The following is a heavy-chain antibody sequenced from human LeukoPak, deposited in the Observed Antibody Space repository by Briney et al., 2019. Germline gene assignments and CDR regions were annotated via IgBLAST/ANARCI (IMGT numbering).Heavy chain of an antibody. CDR1: GFTFSSYA. CDR3: AKDPDDSSGYSHLEY. Sequence: GGSLRLSCAASGFTFSSYAMHWVRQAPGKGLEWVAVISYDGSNKYYADSVKGRFTISRDNSKNTLYLQMNSLRAEDTAVYYCAKDPDDSSGYSHLEYWGQGTLVTVSS. CDR2: ISYDGSNK. V-gene: IGHV3-30-3*01. D-gene: IGHD3-22*01. J-gene: IGHJ4*02.